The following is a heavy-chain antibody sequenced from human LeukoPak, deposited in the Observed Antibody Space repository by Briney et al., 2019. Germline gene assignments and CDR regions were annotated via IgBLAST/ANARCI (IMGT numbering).Heavy chain of an antibody. CDR1: GGSISSYY. J-gene: IGHJ1*01. D-gene: IGHD2-2*01. V-gene: IGHV4-4*07. CDR3: ASQDIVVVSTSAEYFQH. Sequence: PSETLSLTCTVSGGSISSYYWSWIRQPAGKGREWIGRIYTSGSTNYNPSLKSRVTMSVDTSKNQFSLKLSSVTAADTAVYYCASQDIVVVSTSAEYFQHWGQGTLVTVSS. CDR2: IYTSGST.